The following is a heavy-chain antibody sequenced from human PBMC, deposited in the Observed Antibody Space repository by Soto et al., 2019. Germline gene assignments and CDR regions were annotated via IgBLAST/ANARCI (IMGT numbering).Heavy chain of an antibody. Sequence: SETLSLTCTVSGDSISNSNYYWGWIRQPPRKGLEWIANIYYSGITYCNPSLKSRVAISVDTSKNQFSLKLSSVTAADTAIYYCARSNSGYYKWFDPWGQGTLVAVSS. D-gene: IGHD3-22*01. CDR3: ARSNSGYYKWFDP. V-gene: IGHV4-39*01. CDR2: IYYSGIT. J-gene: IGHJ5*02. CDR1: GDSISNSNYY.